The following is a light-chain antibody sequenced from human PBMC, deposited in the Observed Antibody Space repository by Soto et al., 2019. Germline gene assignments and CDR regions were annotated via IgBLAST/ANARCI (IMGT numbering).Light chain of an antibody. J-gene: IGLJ3*02. CDR2: SIN. CDR3: SSWDDSLDGPV. CDR1: YSNIGSNF. Sequence: QSVLTQPRSASATPGQTVTISCSGRYSNIGSNFVSWYQRLPGTAPKLLIYSINQRPSGVPDRFSGSKSGTSASLTISGLQSEDEAAYFCSSWDDSLDGPVFGGGTKLTVL. V-gene: IGLV1-44*01.